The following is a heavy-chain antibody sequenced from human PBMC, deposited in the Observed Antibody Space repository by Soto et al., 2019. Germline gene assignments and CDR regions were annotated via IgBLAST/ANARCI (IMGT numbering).Heavy chain of an antibody. CDR3: LIRQPCYYHGLVL. CDR2: IYYSGST. J-gene: IGHJ6*04. Sequence: PSDSLSLSCSVAGWSMSRYFVCCILQPPGKGLEWIGYIYYSGSTNYNPSLKSRVTISVDTSKNQFSLKLSSVTAADTAVYYFLIRQPCYYHGLVLSCKG. CDR1: GWSMSRYF. V-gene: IGHV4-59*08.